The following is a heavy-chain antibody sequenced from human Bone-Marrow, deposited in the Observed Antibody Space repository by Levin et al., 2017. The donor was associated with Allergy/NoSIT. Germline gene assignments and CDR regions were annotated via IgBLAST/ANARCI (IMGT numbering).Heavy chain of an antibody. CDR3: VTKSRQRGCSTPSCYSPHDYFDF. D-gene: IGHD2-2*01. V-gene: IGHV5-51*01. CDR2: IWPGDSDT. Sequence: GESLKISCKASAYSFSNNWIAWVRQMPGKGLEWMGIIWPGDSDTRYSPSFEGQVTISVDKSITTAYLQWNSLQASDTAMYYCVTKSRQRGCSTPSCYSPHDYFDFWGQGTLVTVSS. J-gene: IGHJ4*02. CDR1: AYSFSNNW.